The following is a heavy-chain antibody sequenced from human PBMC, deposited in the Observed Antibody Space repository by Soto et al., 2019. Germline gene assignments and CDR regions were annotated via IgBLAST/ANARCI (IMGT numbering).Heavy chain of an antibody. CDR1: GFTVSTNY. J-gene: IGHJ4*02. D-gene: IGHD6-19*01. CDR3: ARDVVRGGPMYSSGGHFDY. CDR2: LYNNGGT. V-gene: IGHV3-53*05. Sequence: GGSLRLSCAASGFTVSTNYMIWVRQAPGKGLEWVSVLYNNGGTYYADSVKGRFTISRDNSKNTVYLQMNSLRSEDTAVYYCARDVVRGGPMYSSGGHFDYWGQGTLVTVSS.